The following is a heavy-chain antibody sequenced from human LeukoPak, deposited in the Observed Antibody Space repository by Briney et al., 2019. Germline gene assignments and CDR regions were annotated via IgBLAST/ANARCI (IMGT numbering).Heavy chain of an antibody. CDR3: AFEDYYDSSGAFDY. V-gene: IGHV1-2*02. CDR2: INPKSGGT. CDR1: GYSFSDYY. Sequence: GASVKVSCTASGYSFSDYYIHWLRQAPGQGLEWMGWINPKSGGTNYAQKFQGRVTMTRDTSISTAYMELSRLRSDDTAVYYCAFEDYYDSSGAFDYWGQGTLVTVSS. J-gene: IGHJ4*02. D-gene: IGHD3-22*01.